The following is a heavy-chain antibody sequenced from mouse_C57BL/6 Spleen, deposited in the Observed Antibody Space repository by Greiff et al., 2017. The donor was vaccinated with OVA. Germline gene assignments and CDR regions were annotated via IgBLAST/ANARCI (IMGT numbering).Heavy chain of an antibody. D-gene: IGHD3-1*01. CDR2: INPNNGGT. V-gene: IGHV1-18*01. J-gene: IGHJ1*03. CDR1: GYTFTDYN. CDR3: ARSGGDPGYFDV. Sequence: VQLKQSGPELVKPGASVKIPCKASGYTFTDYNMDWVKQSHGKSLEWIGDINPNNGGTIYNQKFKGKATLTVDKSSSTAYMELRSLTSEDTAVYYCARSGGDPGYFDVWGTGTTVTVSS.